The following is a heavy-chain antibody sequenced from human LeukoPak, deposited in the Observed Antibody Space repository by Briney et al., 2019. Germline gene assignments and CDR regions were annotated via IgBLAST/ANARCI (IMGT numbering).Heavy chain of an antibody. V-gene: IGHV3-66*02. CDR3: ARAFVTAAGFLDT. CDR2: IYSGGNT. D-gene: IGHD6-13*01. J-gene: IGHJ5*02. CDR1: GFTVSSSY. Sequence: GGSLRLSCAASGFTVSSSYMSWVRQAPGKGLEWVSVIYSGGNTYYADSVKGRFTISRDNSVNTLYLQMNSLRTEDTAMYYCARAFVTAAGFLDTWGRGTLVTVSS.